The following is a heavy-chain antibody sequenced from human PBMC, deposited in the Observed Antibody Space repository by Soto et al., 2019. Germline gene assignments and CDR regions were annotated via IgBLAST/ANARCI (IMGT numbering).Heavy chain of an antibody. CDR3: AKDTAIAAWELLLGVYGMDV. Sequence: EVQLVESGGGLVQPGRSLRLSCAASGFTFDDYAMHWVRQAPGKGLEWVSGISWNSGSIGYADSVKGRFTISRDNAKNSLYLQMNSLRAEDTVLYYCAKDTAIAAWELLLGVYGMDVWGKGTTVTVSS. CDR1: GFTFDDYA. CDR2: ISWNSGSI. D-gene: IGHD1-26*01. J-gene: IGHJ6*04. V-gene: IGHV3-9*01.